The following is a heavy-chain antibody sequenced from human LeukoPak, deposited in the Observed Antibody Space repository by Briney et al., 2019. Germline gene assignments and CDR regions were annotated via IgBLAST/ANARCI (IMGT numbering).Heavy chain of an antibody. D-gene: IGHD6-19*01. J-gene: IGHJ6*03. V-gene: IGHV3-7*03. CDR1: GFTFSNYA. Sequence: GGSLRLSCAASGFTFSNYAMTWVRQAPGKGLEWVANIKEDGSEKYYVDSVKGRFTISRDNAKNSLYLQMNSLRAEDTALYYCARGWIAVAGTDYYYYMDVWGKGTTVTVSS. CDR2: IKEDGSEK. CDR3: ARGWIAVAGTDYYYYMDV.